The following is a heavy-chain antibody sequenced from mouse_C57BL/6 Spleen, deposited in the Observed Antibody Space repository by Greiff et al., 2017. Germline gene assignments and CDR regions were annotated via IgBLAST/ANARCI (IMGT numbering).Heavy chain of an antibody. J-gene: IGHJ2*01. D-gene: IGHD2-2*01. CDR1: GYAFSSYW. CDR3: ARSGGYEQGYYFDD. Sequence: VQLQQSGAELVKPGASVKISCKASGYAFSSYWMNWVKQRPGKGLEWIGQIYPGDGDTNYNGKFKGKATLTADKSSSTAYMQLSSLTSEDYAVYICARSGGYEQGYYFDDWGQGTTLTVSS. V-gene: IGHV1-80*01. CDR2: IYPGDGDT.